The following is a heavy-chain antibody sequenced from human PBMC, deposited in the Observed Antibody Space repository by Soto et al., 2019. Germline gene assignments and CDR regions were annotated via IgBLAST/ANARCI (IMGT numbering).Heavy chain of an antibody. V-gene: IGHV4-34*01. CDR3: ARGFTNYDLWRASTDYYYAMDV. Sequence: SETLSLTCAVYGGSFSGYYWIWIRQSPGKGLEWVGEINHSGSTNYSPSLKSRVTISVDTSKNQFSLKLSSVTAADTAVYYCARGFTNYDLWRASTDYYYAMDVWGQGTPVTVSS. J-gene: IGHJ6*02. CDR1: GGSFSGYY. D-gene: IGHD3-3*01. CDR2: INHSGST.